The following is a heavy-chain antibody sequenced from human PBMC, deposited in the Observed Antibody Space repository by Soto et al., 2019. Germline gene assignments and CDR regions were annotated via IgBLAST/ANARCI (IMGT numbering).Heavy chain of an antibody. J-gene: IGHJ5*02. Sequence: GESLNISCKGSGYSFTSYWVCWVRQMPGKGLEWMGIIYPGDSDTRYSPSFQGQVTISADKSISTAYLQWSSLKASDTAMYYCARLGDWNYVWFDPWGQGTLVTVSS. D-gene: IGHD1-7*01. CDR3: ARLGDWNYVWFDP. CDR1: GYSFTSYW. V-gene: IGHV5-51*01. CDR2: IYPGDSDT.